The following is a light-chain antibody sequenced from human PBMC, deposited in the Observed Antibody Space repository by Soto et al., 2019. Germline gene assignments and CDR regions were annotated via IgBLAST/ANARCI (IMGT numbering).Light chain of an antibody. CDR3: QQYDRWPVT. CDR2: GAS. Sequence: DIQMTQSPPSVSASVGDRVTITCRASQDVGKWLAWYQQKPGKAPTLLIHGASSLQSGVPPRYSGSGYGTDFTLTISSLQPEDFAVYYCQQYDRWPVTFGGGTKVDIK. J-gene: IGKJ4*01. V-gene: IGKV1-12*01. CDR1: QDVGKW.